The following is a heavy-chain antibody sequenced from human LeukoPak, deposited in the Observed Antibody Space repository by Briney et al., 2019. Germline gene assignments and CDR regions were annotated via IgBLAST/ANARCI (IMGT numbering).Heavy chain of an antibody. CDR3: AREPVIAAYYYYMDV. CDR1: GFTFSSYD. V-gene: IGHV3-13*01. D-gene: IGHD6-6*01. CDR2: IGTAGDT. J-gene: IGHJ6*03. Sequence: GGSLRLSCAASGFTFSSYDMHWVRQATGTGLEWVSAIGTAGDTYYPGSVKGRFTISRENAKNSLYLQMDSLRAGDTAVYYCAREPVIAAYYYYMDVWGKGTTVTVSS.